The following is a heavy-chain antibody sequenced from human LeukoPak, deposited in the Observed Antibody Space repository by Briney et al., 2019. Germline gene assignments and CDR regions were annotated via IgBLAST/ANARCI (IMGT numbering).Heavy chain of an antibody. J-gene: IGHJ4*02. V-gene: IGHV1-18*04. CDR3: ARDLRDTCCYSWYY. Sequence: ASVKISCKASGYTFTSYGISWVRQAPGQGLEWMGWISTYESHTNSAEKVQDRITMTTDSSTSTAYMELESLRSDDTAVYYCARDLRDTCCYSWYYWGQGTLVTVSS. CDR1: GYTFTSYG. D-gene: IGHD6-13*01. CDR2: ISTYESHT.